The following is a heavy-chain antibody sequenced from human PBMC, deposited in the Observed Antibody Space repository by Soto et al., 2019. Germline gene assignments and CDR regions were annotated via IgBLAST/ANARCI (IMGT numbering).Heavy chain of an antibody. J-gene: IGHJ6*02. Sequence: ASAKVSCKASGYTFTTYYMHWVRQAPGQGLEWMGLINPSDGSTTYAQKFQGRVTMTRDTSTSTVYMELSSLRSEDTAMYYCAGRLLSFGAKGGVDVWGQGATVTVSS. V-gene: IGHV1-46*01. CDR2: INPSDGST. D-gene: IGHD3-10*01. CDR3: AGRLLSFGAKGGVDV. CDR1: GYTFTTYY.